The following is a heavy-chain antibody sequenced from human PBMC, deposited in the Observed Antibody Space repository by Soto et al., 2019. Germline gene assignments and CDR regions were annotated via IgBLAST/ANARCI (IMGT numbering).Heavy chain of an antibody. J-gene: IGHJ4*02. CDR1: GYTFTSYG. V-gene: IGHV1-18*01. D-gene: IGHD1-7*01. Sequence: ASVKVSCKASGYTFTSYGISWVRQAPGQGLEWMGWISAYNGNTNYAQKLQGRVTMTTDTSTSTAYMELRSLRSDDTAVYYCERDGLQYNWNYAPPFDYWGQGTLVTVSS. CDR2: ISAYNGNT. CDR3: ERDGLQYNWNYAPPFDY.